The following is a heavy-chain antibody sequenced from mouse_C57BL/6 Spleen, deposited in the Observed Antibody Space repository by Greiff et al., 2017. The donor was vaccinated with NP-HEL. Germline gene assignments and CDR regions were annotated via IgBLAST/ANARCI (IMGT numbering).Heavy chain of an antibody. D-gene: IGHD2-5*01. CDR1: GYTFTSYW. CDR2: IDPQSGGT. V-gene: IGHV1-72*01. CDR3: ARYAYYSNTGYFDV. Sequence: QVQLQQSGAELVKPGASVKLSCKASGYTFTSYWMHWVKQRPGRGLEWIGRIDPQSGGTKYNEKFKSKATLTADKPSSTAYMQLSSLTSEDSAVYNCARYAYYSNTGYFDVWGTGTTVTVSS. J-gene: IGHJ1*03.